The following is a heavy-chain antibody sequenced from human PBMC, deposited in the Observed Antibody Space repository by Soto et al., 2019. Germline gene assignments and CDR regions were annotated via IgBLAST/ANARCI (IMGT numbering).Heavy chain of an antibody. J-gene: IGHJ4*02. Sequence: QITLKESGPTLVKPTQTLTLTCTFSGFSLSTRGVGVGWIRQPPGKALEWLALIYWDDDKNYSPSLKSRLTITKDTSKNHVVLTMINMDPVDTATYYCAHSKDGYENWGQGTLVTVSS. CDR2: IYWDDDK. D-gene: IGHD2-15*01. CDR3: AHSKDGYEN. V-gene: IGHV2-5*02. CDR1: GFSLSTRGVG.